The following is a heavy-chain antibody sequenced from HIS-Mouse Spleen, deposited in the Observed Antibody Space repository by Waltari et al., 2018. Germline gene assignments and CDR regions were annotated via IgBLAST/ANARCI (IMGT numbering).Heavy chain of an antibody. CDR1: GGSISSSSYY. Sequence: QLQLQESGPGLVKPSETLSLTCTVSGGSISSSSYYWGWIRQPPGKGLGGIGSSYYSGSTSYNPATMNRVTISVDTSKNQFSQKLSSVTAADTAVYYCAREIPYSSSWYDWYFDLWGRGTLVTVSS. CDR2: SYYSGST. V-gene: IGHV4-39*07. J-gene: IGHJ2*01. CDR3: AREIPYSSSWYDWYFDL. D-gene: IGHD6-13*01.